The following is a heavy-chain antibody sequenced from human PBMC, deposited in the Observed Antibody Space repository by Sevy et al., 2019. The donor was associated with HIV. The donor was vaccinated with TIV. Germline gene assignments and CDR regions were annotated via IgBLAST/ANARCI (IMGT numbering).Heavy chain of an antibody. CDR1: GFSFSEYG. CDR3: ARDRGKILSSAFDY. Sequence: GGSLRLSCAASGFSFSEYGMHWVRQAPGKGLEWVAVISHDGRNNKYNPDSVKGGFTISRDNSKNTLYLQMNSLRAEDTAIYYCARDRGKILSSAFDYWGQGTLVTVSS. CDR2: ISHDGRNNK. V-gene: IGHV3-30*04. D-gene: IGHD2-15*01. J-gene: IGHJ4*02.